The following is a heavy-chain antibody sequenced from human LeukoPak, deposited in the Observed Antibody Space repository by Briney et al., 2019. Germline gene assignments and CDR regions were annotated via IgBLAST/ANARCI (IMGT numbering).Heavy chain of an antibody. Sequence: SQALSLTCAISGDSVSSNSVAWNWIRQSPSRGLEWLGRTYYRSKWYNDYAVSVKSRMTINPDTSKNQFSLQLLSVTPEDTAVYYCARDAGYNYDYWGQGTLVTVSS. CDR2: TYYRSKWYN. CDR3: ARDAGYNYDY. V-gene: IGHV6-1*01. D-gene: IGHD5-24*01. J-gene: IGHJ4*02. CDR1: GDSVSSNSVA.